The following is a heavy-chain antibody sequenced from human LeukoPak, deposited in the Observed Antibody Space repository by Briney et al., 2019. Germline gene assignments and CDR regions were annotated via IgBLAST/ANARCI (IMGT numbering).Heavy chain of an antibody. J-gene: IGHJ4*02. V-gene: IGHV3-23*01. Sequence: GGSLRLSCAVSGFSLSINSMCWVRQAPGKGLEWVSGISRDGDKTYYVDSVEGRFTISRDTSKNTLYLQMDTLRVEDTATYYCAKEEVPNDYWGQGTLVTVSS. CDR3: AKEEVPNDY. CDR2: ISRDGDKT. CDR1: GFSLSINS.